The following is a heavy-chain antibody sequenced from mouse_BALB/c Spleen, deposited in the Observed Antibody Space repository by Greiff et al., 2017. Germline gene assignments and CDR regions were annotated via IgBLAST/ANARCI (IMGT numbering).Heavy chain of an antibody. D-gene: IGHD1-1*01. CDR3: ARHIYYYGSSYDYYAMDY. Sequence: EVQLQESGGDLVKPGGSLKLSCAASGFTFSSYGMSWVRQTPDKRLEWVATISSGGSYTYYPDSVKGRFTISRDNAKNTLYLQMSSLKSEDTAMYYCARHIYYYGSSYDYYAMDYWGQGTSVTVSS. J-gene: IGHJ4*01. V-gene: IGHV5-6*01. CDR2: ISSGGSYT. CDR1: GFTFSSYG.